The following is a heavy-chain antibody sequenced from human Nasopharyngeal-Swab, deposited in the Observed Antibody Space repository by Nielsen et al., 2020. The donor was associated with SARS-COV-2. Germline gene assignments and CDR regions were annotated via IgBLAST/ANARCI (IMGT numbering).Heavy chain of an antibody. J-gene: IGHJ4*02. D-gene: IGHD3-9*01. CDR1: GFTFSSYA. Sequence: GGSLRLSCAASGFTFSSYAMSWVRQAPGKGLEWVSAINGSGGSTYYADSVRGRFTISRDNSKNTLYLQMNSLRAEDTAVYYCAKAAEGYYDILTGYSIMYYFDYWGQGTLVTVSS. CDR3: AKAAEGYYDILTGYSIMYYFDY. CDR2: INGSGGST. V-gene: IGHV3-23*01.